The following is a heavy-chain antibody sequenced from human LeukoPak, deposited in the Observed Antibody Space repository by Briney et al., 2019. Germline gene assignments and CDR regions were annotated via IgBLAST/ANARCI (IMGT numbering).Heavy chain of an antibody. V-gene: IGHV3-30*03. D-gene: IGHD3-10*01. J-gene: IGHJ4*02. Sequence: HPGESLRLSCAASGFTFSDYYMSWIRQAPGKGLEWVAVISYDGSNKYYADSVKGRFTISRDNSKNTLYLQMNSLRAEDTAVYYCARGGVRGVTPGFDYWGQGTLVTVSS. CDR3: ARGGVRGVTPGFDY. CDR1: GFTFSDYY. CDR2: ISYDGSNK.